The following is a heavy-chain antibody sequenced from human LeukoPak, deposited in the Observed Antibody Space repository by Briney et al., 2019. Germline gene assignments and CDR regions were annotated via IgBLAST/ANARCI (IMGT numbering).Heavy chain of an antibody. CDR3: SRLYYYYAGTFYNGLDS. V-gene: IGHV4-59*01. D-gene: IGHD3-10*01. Sequence: PSETLSLTCTVSGGSISGYYWSWMRQPPRKGLEWFGYIYYSRSTKYNPSLKSRVTVSVDTSNNQFSLKLRSVTAAATAVEYSSRLYYYYAGTFYNGLDSWGQGTLVTVSS. CDR1: GGSISGYY. CDR2: IYYSRST. J-gene: IGHJ5*01.